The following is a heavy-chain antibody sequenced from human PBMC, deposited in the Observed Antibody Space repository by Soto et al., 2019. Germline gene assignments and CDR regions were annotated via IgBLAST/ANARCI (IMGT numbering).Heavy chain of an antibody. Sequence: QVQLVESGGGVVQPGRSLRLSCAASGFTFSSYAMHWVRQAPGKGLEWVAVISYDGSNKYYADSVKGRFTISRDNSKNTLYLQMNSLRAEDTAVYYCARSPDYGDWAGGMDVWGQGTTVTVSS. J-gene: IGHJ6*02. D-gene: IGHD4-17*01. CDR1: GFTFSSYA. CDR2: ISYDGSNK. V-gene: IGHV3-30-3*01. CDR3: ARSPDYGDWAGGMDV.